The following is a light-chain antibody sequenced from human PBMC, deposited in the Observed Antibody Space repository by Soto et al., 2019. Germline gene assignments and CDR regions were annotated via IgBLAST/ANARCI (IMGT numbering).Light chain of an antibody. CDR1: SSDVGDYNY. V-gene: IGLV2-14*01. Sequence: QSALTQPASVSGSPGQSITISCTGTSSDVGDYNYVSWYQQHPGKAPKLMIYDVSNRPSGVSNRFSGSKSGSTASLTISGLHAEDEGYYCCSSYTSSTPRVFGSGTKVTVL. CDR3: SSYTSSTPRV. CDR2: DVS. J-gene: IGLJ1*01.